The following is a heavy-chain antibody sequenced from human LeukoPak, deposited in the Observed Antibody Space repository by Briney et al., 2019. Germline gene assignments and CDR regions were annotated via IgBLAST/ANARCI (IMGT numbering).Heavy chain of an antibody. D-gene: IGHD2/OR15-2a*01. J-gene: IGHJ4*02. Sequence: QAGGSLRLSCAASGFTFSSSAMSWVRQAPGKGLEWVSSISGSGGNTYYTDSVEGRFTISRDNSKNTLYLQMNSLRAEDTAVYYCAKGPLLWDWGQGTLVTVSS. CDR3: AKGPLLWD. V-gene: IGHV3-23*01. CDR1: GFTFSSSA. CDR2: ISGSGGNT.